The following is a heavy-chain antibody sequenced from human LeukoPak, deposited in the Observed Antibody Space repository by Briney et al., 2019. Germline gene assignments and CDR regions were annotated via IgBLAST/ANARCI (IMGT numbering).Heavy chain of an antibody. Sequence: ASVKVSCKASGGTFGSYAISWVRQAPGQGLEWMGGIIPIFGTANYAQKFQGRVTITTDESTSTAYMELSSLRSEDTAVYYCARDGEVVVPAAGPPPDRYYYYMDVWGKGTTVTVSS. D-gene: IGHD2-2*01. V-gene: IGHV1-69*05. CDR1: GGTFGSYA. J-gene: IGHJ6*03. CDR3: ARDGEVVVPAAGPPPDRYYYYMDV. CDR2: IIPIFGTA.